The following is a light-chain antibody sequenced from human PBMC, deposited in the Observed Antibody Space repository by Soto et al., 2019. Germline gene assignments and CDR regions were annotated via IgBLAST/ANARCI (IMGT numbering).Light chain of an antibody. CDR3: QQTYSTLSIT. V-gene: IGKV1-39*01. Sequence: DIQMTQSPSSLSASVGDRVTITCRASESIARHLNWYQQKPGKAPKLLIYAASSLHNGVPSRFRGGGSGKDFTLTISNLQPEDVATYYCQQTYSTLSITFGQGTRLEIK. CDR1: ESIARH. J-gene: IGKJ5*01. CDR2: AAS.